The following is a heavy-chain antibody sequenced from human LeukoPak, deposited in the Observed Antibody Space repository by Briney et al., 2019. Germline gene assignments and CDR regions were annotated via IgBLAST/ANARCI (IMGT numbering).Heavy chain of an antibody. CDR1: GFTFSSYG. Sequence: GGSLRLSCAASGFTFSSYGMHWVRQAPGKGLEWVAVISYDGSNKYYADSVKGRFTISRDNSKNTLYLQMNSLRAEDTAVYYCAGNEWLLPIDYWGQGTLVTVSS. D-gene: IGHD3-22*01. V-gene: IGHV3-30*03. CDR3: AGNEWLLPIDY. J-gene: IGHJ4*02. CDR2: ISYDGSNK.